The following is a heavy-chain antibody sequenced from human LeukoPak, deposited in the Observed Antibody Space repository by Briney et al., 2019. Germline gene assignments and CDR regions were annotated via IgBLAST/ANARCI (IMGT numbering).Heavy chain of an antibody. J-gene: IGHJ4*02. D-gene: IGHD5-24*01. CDR3: ARDQRVEMATWYYFDY. Sequence: ASVKVSCKASGYTFTSYGISWVRQAPGQGLEWMGWISAYNGNTNYAQKLQGRVTMTTDTSTSTAYMELRSLRSDDTAVYYCARDQRVEMATWYYFDYWGQGTLVTVSS. V-gene: IGHV1-18*01. CDR1: GYTFTSYG. CDR2: ISAYNGNT.